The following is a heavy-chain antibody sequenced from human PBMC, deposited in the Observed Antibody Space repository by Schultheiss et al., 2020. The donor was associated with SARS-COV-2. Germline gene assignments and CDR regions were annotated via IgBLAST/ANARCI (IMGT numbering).Heavy chain of an antibody. Sequence: SETLSLTCAVSGGSISSSNWWSWVRQPPGKGLEWIGYIYYSGSTNYNPSLKSRVTISVDTSKNQFSLKLSSVTAADTAVYYCASVPRYDSSGYHYWGQGTLVTVSS. CDR1: GGSISSSNW. CDR2: IYYSGST. CDR3: ASVPRYDSSGYHY. D-gene: IGHD3-22*01. V-gene: IGHV4-4*02. J-gene: IGHJ4*02.